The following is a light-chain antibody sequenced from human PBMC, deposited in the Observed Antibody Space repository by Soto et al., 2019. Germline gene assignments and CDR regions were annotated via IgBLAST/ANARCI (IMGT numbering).Light chain of an antibody. Sequence: QSVLTQPPSVPGAPGQTVTISCTGSGSNIGAGYGVQWYQQLPGTAPRLLIYGSDDRPSGVPDRFSASVSGNSASLAITGLQTEDEAVYYCQSYDSNLSEVFGPGTKPTVL. CDR1: GSNIGAGYG. CDR2: GSD. J-gene: IGLJ1*01. V-gene: IGLV1-40*01. CDR3: QSYDSNLSEV.